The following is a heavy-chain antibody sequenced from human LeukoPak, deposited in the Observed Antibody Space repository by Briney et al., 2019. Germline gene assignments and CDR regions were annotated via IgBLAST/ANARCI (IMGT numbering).Heavy chain of an antibody. J-gene: IGHJ4*02. V-gene: IGHV1-2*02. CDR2: INPNSGGT. CDR3: ARAYYDFWSGSCFDY. CDR1: GYTFTGYY. Sequence: ASVKVSCKASGYTFTGYYMHWVRQAPGQGLEWMGWINPNSGGTNYAQKFQGRVTMTRDTFISTAYMELSRLRSDDTAVYYCARAYYDFWSGSCFDYWGQGTLVTVSS. D-gene: IGHD3-3*01.